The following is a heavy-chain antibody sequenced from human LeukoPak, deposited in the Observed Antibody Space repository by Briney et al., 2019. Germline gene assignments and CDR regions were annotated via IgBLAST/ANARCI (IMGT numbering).Heavy chain of an antibody. Sequence: QSSETPSLTCTVSSGSISSGTYYWSWIRQLPGKGLEWIGYISYSGNTDYNPSLKSRVTMSVDTSKNQFSLKLSSVTAADTAVYYCARDSVGGSRYNWFDPWGQGTLVTVSS. V-gene: IGHV4-31*03. J-gene: IGHJ5*02. CDR1: SGSISSGTYY. CDR2: ISYSGNT. CDR3: ARDSVGGSRYNWFDP. D-gene: IGHD2-15*01.